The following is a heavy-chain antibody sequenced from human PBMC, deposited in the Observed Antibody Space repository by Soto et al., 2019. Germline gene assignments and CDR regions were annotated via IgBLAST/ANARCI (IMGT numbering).Heavy chain of an antibody. CDR3: ARDRSPYDFWSGDYYYGMDV. J-gene: IGHJ6*02. Sequence: PSETLSLTCAVCGYSISSGYYWGWIRQPPGKGREWMGSIYHSGSTYYNPSLKSRVTISVDTSKNQFSLKLSSVTAADTAVYYCARDRSPYDFWSGDYYYGMDVWGQGTTVTVSS. CDR2: IYHSGST. CDR1: GYSISSGYY. D-gene: IGHD3-3*01. V-gene: IGHV4-38-2*02.